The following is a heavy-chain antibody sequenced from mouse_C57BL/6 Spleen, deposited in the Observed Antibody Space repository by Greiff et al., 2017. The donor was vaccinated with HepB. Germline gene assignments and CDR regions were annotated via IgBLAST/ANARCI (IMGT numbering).Heavy chain of an antibody. CDR1: GFTFSDYG. CDR2: ISSGSSTI. CDR3: ARTDYSNPFAY. V-gene: IGHV5-17*01. J-gene: IGHJ3*01. D-gene: IGHD2-5*01. Sequence: EVQVVESGGGLVKPGGSLKLSCAASGFTFSDYGMHWVRQAPEKGLEWVAYISSGSSTIYYADTVKGRFTISRDNAKNTLFLQMTSLRSEDTAMYYGARTDYSNPFAYWGQGTLVTVSA.